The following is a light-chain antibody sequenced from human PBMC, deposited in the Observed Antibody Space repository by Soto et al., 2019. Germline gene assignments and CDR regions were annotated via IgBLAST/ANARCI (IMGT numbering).Light chain of an antibody. Sequence: QSALTQPPSASGSPGQSVTISCTGTSSDVGGYNYVSWYQQYPGKAPKLMIFEVTKRPSGVPDRFSGSKSGNTASLTVSGLQTEDEADYYGASYAGSNTLFGGGTKLTVL. J-gene: IGLJ2*01. V-gene: IGLV2-8*01. CDR1: SSDVGGYNY. CDR3: ASYAGSNTL. CDR2: EVT.